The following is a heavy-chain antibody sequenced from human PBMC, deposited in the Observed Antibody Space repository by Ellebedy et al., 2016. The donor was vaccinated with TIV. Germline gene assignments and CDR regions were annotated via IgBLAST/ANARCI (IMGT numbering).Heavy chain of an antibody. D-gene: IGHD4-11*01. V-gene: IGHV3-7*01. Sequence: GESLKISCTASGFTFSNHWMTWVRQAPGKGLEWVANIKQDGSEGYYVDSVKGRFTISRDNAKNSLYLQMNSLRAEDTAVYYCARDDYNRDDYWGQGTLVFVSS. J-gene: IGHJ4*02. CDR2: IKQDGSEG. CDR1: GFTFSNHW. CDR3: ARDDYNRDDY.